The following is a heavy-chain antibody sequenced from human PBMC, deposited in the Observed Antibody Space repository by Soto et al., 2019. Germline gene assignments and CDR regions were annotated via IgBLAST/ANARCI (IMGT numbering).Heavy chain of an antibody. CDR2: IEKKSTGGTT. D-gene: IGHD1-1*01. CDR1: DFTFSNAR. J-gene: IGHJ6*02. V-gene: IGHV3-15*07. CDR3: TTGSVLTTYYGMDV. Sequence: EVQLVESGGGLVEPGGSLRLSCAASDFTFSNARVNWVRQAPGKGLEWVGRIEKKSTGGTTYYVAPVEGRFTISRDDSKNALFLQMNILKIEDTAVYYCTTGSVLTTYYGMDVWGQGTTVTVSS.